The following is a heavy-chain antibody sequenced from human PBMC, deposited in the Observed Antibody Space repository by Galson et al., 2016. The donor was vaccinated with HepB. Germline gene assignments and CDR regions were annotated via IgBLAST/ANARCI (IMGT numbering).Heavy chain of an antibody. J-gene: IGHJ1*01. CDR2: ITGSGSAI. D-gene: IGHD6-19*01. CDR3: ARDGTVAPGY. V-gene: IGHV3-11*01. CDR1: GFSFSDYY. Sequence: SLRLSCAAPGFSFSDYYMSWIRQAPGKGLEWISYITGSGSAIYYADSVKGRFTISRDNTKNSLDLQMNSLRVEDTAVYYCARDGTVAPGYWGQGTLVTVSS.